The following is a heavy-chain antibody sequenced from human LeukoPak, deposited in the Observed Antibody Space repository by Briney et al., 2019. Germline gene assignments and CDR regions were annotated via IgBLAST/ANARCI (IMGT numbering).Heavy chain of an antibody. V-gene: IGHV3-7*01. J-gene: IGHJ4*02. Sequence: GGSLRLSCAASGFTSSNYWMNWVRQAPGKGLEGVANINEDGGRSYYVDAVRGRFIFSRDSDRHSLYLPMNSLTAEDTGVYYCARVRAGSGYDAMDSGGQGTLVTVSS. D-gene: IGHD5-12*01. CDR3: ARVRAGSGYDAMDS. CDR2: INEDGGRS. CDR1: GFTSSNYW.